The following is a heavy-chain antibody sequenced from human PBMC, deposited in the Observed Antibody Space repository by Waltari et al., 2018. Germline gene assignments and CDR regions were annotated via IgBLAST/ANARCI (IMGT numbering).Heavy chain of an antibody. D-gene: IGHD3-9*01. V-gene: IGHV3-30*18. CDR1: GFTFRNYG. J-gene: IGHJ5*02. CDR2: MSFDGSDK. Sequence: QLQLVESGGGVVQPVRSLRLSCAASGFTFRNYGLPWVRQAPGKGLEWVASMSFDGSDKYYADSVKGRFTISRDDSKNTLYLKMNSLRVEDTAVYYCAKDRARYFDWSNILFGFDPWGQGTLVTVSS. CDR3: AKDRARYFDWSNILFGFDP.